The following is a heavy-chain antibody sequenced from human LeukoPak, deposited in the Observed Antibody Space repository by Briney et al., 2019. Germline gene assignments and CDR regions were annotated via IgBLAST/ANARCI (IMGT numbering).Heavy chain of an antibody. D-gene: IGHD5-18*01. V-gene: IGHV3-30*04. Sequence: GGSLRLSCAASGFTFSTYAMRWVRQAPGKGLEWAAVISYDGSSKYYADSVKGRFTISRDNSKNTLYLQMNSLRAEDTAVYYCARARSSYGYGDAFDIWGQGTMVTVSS. J-gene: IGHJ3*02. CDR3: ARARSSYGYGDAFDI. CDR2: ISYDGSSK. CDR1: GFTFSTYA.